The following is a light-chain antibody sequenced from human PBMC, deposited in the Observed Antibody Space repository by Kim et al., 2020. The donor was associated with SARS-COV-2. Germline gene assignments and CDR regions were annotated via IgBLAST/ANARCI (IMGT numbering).Light chain of an antibody. CDR2: DAS. CDR3: QQYDNLPPT. Sequence: DIQMTQSPSSLSASVGDRVTITCQASQDISNYLNWYQQKPGKAPKLLIYDASNLETGVPSRFSGSGSGTDFTFTISSLQPEDIATYYCQQYDNLPPTLGGGTKVDIK. CDR1: QDISNY. J-gene: IGKJ4*01. V-gene: IGKV1-33*01.